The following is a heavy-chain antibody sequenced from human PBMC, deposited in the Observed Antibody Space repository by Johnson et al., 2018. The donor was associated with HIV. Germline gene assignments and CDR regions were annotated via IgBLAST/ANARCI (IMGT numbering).Heavy chain of an antibody. Sequence: QVQLVESGGGVVQPGRSLRLSCAAPEFTFGRFSLHCVRQPPGKGLEWVSLISSDGSSKCHGESEKGRVTISRDNAKNSLYLQMNSLRAGDTALYYCARDRDSNFYVPDYAFDIWGQGTMVAVSS. V-gene: IGHV3-30-3*01. J-gene: IGHJ3*02. D-gene: IGHD4-11*01. CDR2: ISSDGSSK. CDR1: EFTFGRFS. CDR3: ARDRDSNFYVPDYAFDI.